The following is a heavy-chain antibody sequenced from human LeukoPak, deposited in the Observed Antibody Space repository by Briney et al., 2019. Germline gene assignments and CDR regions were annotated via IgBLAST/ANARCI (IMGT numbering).Heavy chain of an antibody. CDR1: GGSFSGYY. CDR2: NNHGGTT. D-gene: IGHD5-12*01. CDR3: ARFDSAYDLRGLDY. Sequence: SETLSLTCTVYGGSFSGYYWSWIRQPPGKGLEWIGENNHGGTTNYNPSLKSRVTISVDTSKYHFSLKLTSVTAADTAVYCCARFDSAYDLRGLDYWGQGTLVTVSS. V-gene: IGHV4-34*01. J-gene: IGHJ4*02.